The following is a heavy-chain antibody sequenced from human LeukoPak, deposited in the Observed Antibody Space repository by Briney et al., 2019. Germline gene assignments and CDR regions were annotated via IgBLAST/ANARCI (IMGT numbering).Heavy chain of an antibody. CDR2: IYYSGST. J-gene: IGHJ4*02. CDR3: ATSGSGCLRVWDY. Sequence: PSETLSFICTVSGGSISSYYWSWIRQPPGKGLEWIGYIYYSGSTNYNPSLKSRVTISVDTSKNQFSLKLSSVTAADTAVYYCATSGSGCLRVWDYWGQGTLVTVSS. CDR1: GGSISSYY. D-gene: IGHD1-26*01. V-gene: IGHV4-59*08.